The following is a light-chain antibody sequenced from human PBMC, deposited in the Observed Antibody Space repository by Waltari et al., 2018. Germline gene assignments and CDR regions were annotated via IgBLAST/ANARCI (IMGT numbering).Light chain of an antibody. Sequence: QSVLTQPPSVSAAPGQRVTISCSGGSSNLGNNYVSWYRQFPGTAPKLLIYESSVRPSGSPGRFSGSKSGTSATLDITGLQAGDEADYYCGTWDSSLSGAVFGGGTHLTVL. V-gene: IGLV1-51*02. J-gene: IGLJ7*01. CDR2: ESS. CDR1: SSNLGNNY. CDR3: GTWDSSLSGAV.